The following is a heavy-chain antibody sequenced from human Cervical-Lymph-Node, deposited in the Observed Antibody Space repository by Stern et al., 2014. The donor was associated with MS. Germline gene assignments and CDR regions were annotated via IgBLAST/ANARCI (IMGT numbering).Heavy chain of an antibody. V-gene: IGHV4-39*01. CDR1: GGSMKSYH. D-gene: IGHD2-15*01. J-gene: IGHJ2*01. Sequence: QVQLQESGPGLVKPSETLSLTCTVSGGSMKSYHWGWIRQSPGKGLDWIGTIYYSGSTYYNPSLKSRVTISVDSSNTQFSLSLPSVTAADTAVYYCARQGYCSGGSCYYWYFDLWGRGTLVTVSS. CDR3: ARQGYCSGGSCYYWYFDL. CDR2: IYYSGST.